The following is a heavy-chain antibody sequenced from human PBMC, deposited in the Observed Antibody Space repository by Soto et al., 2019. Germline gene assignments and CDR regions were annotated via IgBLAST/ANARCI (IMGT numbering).Heavy chain of an antibody. CDR3: ARGGVCGGDCGAAYYYYGMDV. D-gene: IGHD2-21*02. CDR1: GGSISSGGYY. CDR2: IYYSGST. Sequence: SETLSLPCTVSGGSISSGGYYWSWIRQHPGKGLEWIGYIYYSGSTYYNPSLKSRVTISVDTSKNQFSLKLSSVTAADTAVYYCARGGVCGGDCGAAYYYYGMDVWGQGTTVTVSS. J-gene: IGHJ6*02. V-gene: IGHV4-31*03.